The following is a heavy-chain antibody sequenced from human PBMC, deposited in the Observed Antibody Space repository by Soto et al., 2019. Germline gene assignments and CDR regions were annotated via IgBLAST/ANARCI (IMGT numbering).Heavy chain of an antibody. CDR2: ISYDGSNK. D-gene: IGHD6-19*01. CDR3: ARDRAVAGPFYGMDV. J-gene: IGHJ6*02. V-gene: IGHV3-30-3*01. CDR1: GFTFSSYA. Sequence: GGSLRLSCAASGFTFSSYAMHWVRQAPGKGLERVAVISYDGSNKYYADSVKGRFTISRDNSKNTLYLQMNSLGAEDTAVYYCARDRAVAGPFYGMDVWGQGTTVTVSS.